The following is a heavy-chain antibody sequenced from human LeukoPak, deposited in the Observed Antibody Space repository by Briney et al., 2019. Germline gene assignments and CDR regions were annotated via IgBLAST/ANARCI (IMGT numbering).Heavy chain of an antibody. CDR1: GGSISSDY. CDR3: ATLPYYYDSSGSYYFDY. CDR2: INQDGSAK. Sequence: ETLSLTCTVSGGSISSDYWSWVRQVPGKGLEWVANINQDGSAKYYVDSVKDRFTISRDNSKNTLYLQMNSLRVEDTAVYYCATLPYYYDSSGSYYFDYWGQGTLVTVSS. J-gene: IGHJ4*02. V-gene: IGHV3-7*01. D-gene: IGHD3-22*01.